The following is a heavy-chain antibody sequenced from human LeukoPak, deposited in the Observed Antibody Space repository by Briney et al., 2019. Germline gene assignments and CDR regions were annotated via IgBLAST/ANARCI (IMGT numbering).Heavy chain of an antibody. CDR3: ARDAGYYYGSGSSSDY. CDR1: GFTFSSYS. Sequence: GGSLRLSCAASGFTFSSYSMNWVRQAPGKGLEWVSSISSSSSYIYYADSVKGRLTISRDNAKNSLYLQMNSLRAEDTAVYYCARDAGYYYGSGSSSDYWGQGTLVTVSS. V-gene: IGHV3-21*01. CDR2: ISSSSSYI. D-gene: IGHD3-10*01. J-gene: IGHJ4*02.